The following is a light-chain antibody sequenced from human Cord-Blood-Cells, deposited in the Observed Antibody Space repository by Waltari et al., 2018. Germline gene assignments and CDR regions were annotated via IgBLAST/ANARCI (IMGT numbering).Light chain of an antibody. CDR2: DAS. J-gene: IGKJ4*01. CDR3: QQYDNLPLT. Sequence: DIQITQSQSSLSASVGDRVTITCQASQDISNYLNWYEQKPGKAPKLLIYDASNLETGVPSRFSGSGSGTDFTFTISSLQPEDIATYYCQQYDNLPLTCGGGTKVEIK. CDR1: QDISNY. V-gene: IGKV1-33*01.